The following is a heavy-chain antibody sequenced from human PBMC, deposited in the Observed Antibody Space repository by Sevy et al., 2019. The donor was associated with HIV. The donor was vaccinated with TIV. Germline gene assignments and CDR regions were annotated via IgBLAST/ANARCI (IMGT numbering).Heavy chain of an antibody. V-gene: IGHV4-59*01. Sequence: SETLSLTCTVSGGSISSYYWSWIRQSPGKGLEWIGYIYYSGSTNYNPSLKSRVTISVDTSKNQFSLKLSSVTAADTAVYYCARDFRSSSGWSLFDYWGQGTLVTVSS. D-gene: IGHD6-19*01. CDR3: ARDFRSSSGWSLFDY. CDR2: IYYSGST. J-gene: IGHJ4*02. CDR1: GGSISSYY.